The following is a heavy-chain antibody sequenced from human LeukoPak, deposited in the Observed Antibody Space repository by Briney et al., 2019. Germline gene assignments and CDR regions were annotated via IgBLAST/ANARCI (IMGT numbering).Heavy chain of an antibody. CDR1: GFTLSSYA. CDR3: ARTYCSSTSCLVDY. J-gene: IGHJ4*02. CDR2: ISTNGGST. V-gene: IGHV3-64*01. D-gene: IGHD2-2*01. Sequence: QPGGSLRLSCAASGFTLSSYAMHWVRQAPGKGLEYVSAISTNGGSTYYANSVKGRFTISRDNSKNTLYLQMGSLRAEDMAVYYCARTYCSSTSCLVDYWGQGTLVTVSS.